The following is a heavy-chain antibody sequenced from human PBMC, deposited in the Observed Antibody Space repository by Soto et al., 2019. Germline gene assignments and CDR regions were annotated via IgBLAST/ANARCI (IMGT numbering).Heavy chain of an antibody. CDR1: GFTFSSYG. CDR2: ISHDETYT. D-gene: IGHD6-19*01. J-gene: IGHJ5*02. CDR3: GRDKTVANETCLAP. Sequence: GGSLRLSCAGSGFTFSSYGLHWVRQAPGKGLEWVTVISHDETYTSYADSVKGRFTISRDDSKSILYLQMNNLRVEDTAVYFYGRDKTVANETCLAPWAQGTRVPV. V-gene: IGHV3-30-3*01.